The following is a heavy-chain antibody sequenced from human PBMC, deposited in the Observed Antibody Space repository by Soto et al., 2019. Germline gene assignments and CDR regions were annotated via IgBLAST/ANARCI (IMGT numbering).Heavy chain of an antibody. J-gene: IGHJ5*02. V-gene: IGHV4-34*01. CDR2: INHSGST. D-gene: IGHD4-17*01. CDR1: GGSFSGYY. Sequence: SETLSLTCAVYGGSFSGYYWSWIRQPPGKGLEWVGEINHSGSTNYNPSLKSRVTISVDTSKNQFSLKLSSVTAADTAVYYCARNLHDYGDYGDHWGQGTLVTVSS. CDR3: ARNLHDYGDYGDH.